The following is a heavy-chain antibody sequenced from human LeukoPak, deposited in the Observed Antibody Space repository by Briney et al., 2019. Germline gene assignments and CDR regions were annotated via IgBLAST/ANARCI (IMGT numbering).Heavy chain of an antibody. CDR1: GGSITDFY. D-gene: IGHD3-22*01. J-gene: IGHJ4*02. Sequence: TSSETLSLTCNVSGGSITDFYWSWIRQTPGKGLEWIGYIYYSGSTNYNPSLKSRVTISADTSKNQFSLGLSSVTAADTAVYYCARLDTYYYDTSGYLVWGQGTLVTVSS. CDR3: ARLDTYYYDTSGYLV. V-gene: IGHV4-59*08. CDR2: IYYSGST.